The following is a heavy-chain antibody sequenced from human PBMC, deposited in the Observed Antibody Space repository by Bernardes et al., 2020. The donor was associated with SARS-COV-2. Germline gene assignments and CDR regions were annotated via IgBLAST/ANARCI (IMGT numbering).Heavy chain of an antibody. CDR2: IKRKTDGGTT. J-gene: IGHJ3*02. D-gene: IGHD1-7*01. CDR3: TTSGSRELLPPDAFDI. Sequence: GGSLRLSCAASGFTFSNDWMSWVRQAPGKGLEWVGRIKRKTDGGTTDYAAPVKGRFTISRDDSKNTLYLQMNSLKTEDTAVYYCTTSGSRELLPPDAFDIWGQGTMVTVSS. CDR1: GFTFSNDW. V-gene: IGHV3-15*01.